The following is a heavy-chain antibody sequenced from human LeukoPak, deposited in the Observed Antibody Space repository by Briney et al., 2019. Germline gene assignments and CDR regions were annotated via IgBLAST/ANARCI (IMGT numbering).Heavy chain of an antibody. D-gene: IGHD6-13*01. V-gene: IGHV1-8*01. CDR2: MNPNSGNT. CDR3: ARRGRAIKQQLEGNWFDP. CDR1: GYTFTSYD. J-gene: IGHJ5*02. Sequence: ASVKVSCKASGYTFTSYDINWVRQATGQGLEWMGWMNPNSGNTGYAQKFQGRVTMTRNTSIRTAYMELSSLRSEDTAVHYCARRGRAIKQQLEGNWFDPWGRGTLVTVSS.